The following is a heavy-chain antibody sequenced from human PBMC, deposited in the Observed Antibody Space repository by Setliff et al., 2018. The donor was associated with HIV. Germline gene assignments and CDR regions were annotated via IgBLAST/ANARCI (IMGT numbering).Heavy chain of an antibody. CDR2: IYYSGST. D-gene: IGHD3-16*02. V-gene: IGHV4-59*11. CDR3: AREDYSYIDF. J-gene: IGHJ4*02. Sequence: PSETLSLTCTVSGGSISSHYWSWIRQPPGKGLEWIGYIYYSGSTIHNPSLKSRVAISVDTSKNQFTLNLNSVTAADTAVYYCAREDYSYIDFWGQGTLVTVSS. CDR1: GGSISSHY.